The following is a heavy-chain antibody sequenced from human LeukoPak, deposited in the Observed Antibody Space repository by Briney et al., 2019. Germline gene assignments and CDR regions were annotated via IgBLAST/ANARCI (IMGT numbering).Heavy chain of an antibody. CDR2: MNPNSGNT. J-gene: IGHJ5*02. Sequence: ASVKVSCKASGCTFTSYDINWVRQATGQGLEWMGWMNPNSGNTGYAQKFQGRVTITRNTSISTAYMELSSLRSEDTAVYYCARGYTYYYDSSVYGGFDPWGQGTLVTVSS. V-gene: IGHV1-8*03. CDR3: ARGYTYYYDSSVYGGFDP. D-gene: IGHD3-22*01. CDR1: GCTFTSYD.